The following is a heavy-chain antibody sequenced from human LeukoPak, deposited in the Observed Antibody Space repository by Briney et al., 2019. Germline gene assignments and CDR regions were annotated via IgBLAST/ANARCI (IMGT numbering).Heavy chain of an antibody. D-gene: IGHD5-24*01. CDR2: IIPIFGTA. V-gene: IGHV1-69*06. J-gene: IGHJ6*03. Sequence: SVKVSCKASGGTFSSYAISWVRQAPGQGLEWMGGIIPIFGTANYAQKFQGRVTITADKSTSTAYMELSSLRSEDTAVYYCAGGGDAAPTYYYYYYMDVWGKGTTVTVSS. CDR3: AGGGDAAPTYYYYYYMDV. CDR1: GGTFSSYA.